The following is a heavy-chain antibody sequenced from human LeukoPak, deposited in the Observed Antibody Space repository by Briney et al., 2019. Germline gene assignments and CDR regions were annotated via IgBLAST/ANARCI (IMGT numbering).Heavy chain of an antibody. V-gene: IGHV1-2*02. CDR2: INPKTGVT. J-gene: IGHJ4*02. Sequence: ASVKVSFKASGYTFTDYYLHWVRQAPGHGLGWMGWINPKTGVTKYAQNFQGRVTMTRDTSISTAYMEVSRLRSDDTAVFYCARDLAMYSPDLDYWGQGTLVTVSS. CDR1: GYTFTDYY. D-gene: IGHD1-26*01. CDR3: ARDLAMYSPDLDY.